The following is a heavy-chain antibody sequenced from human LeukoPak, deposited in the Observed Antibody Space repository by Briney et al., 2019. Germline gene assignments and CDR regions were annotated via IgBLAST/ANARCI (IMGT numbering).Heavy chain of an antibody. J-gene: IGHJ5*02. CDR3: AGGRPILTGHGDWFDP. CDR2: IYTSGST. CDR1: GGSISSYY. Sequence: PSETLSLTCTVSGGSISSYYWSWIRQPAGKGLEWIGRIYTSGSTNYNPSLKSRVTISVDTSKNQFSLKLSSVTAADTAVYYCAGGRPILTGHGDWFDPWGQGTLVTVSS. V-gene: IGHV4-4*07. D-gene: IGHD3-9*01.